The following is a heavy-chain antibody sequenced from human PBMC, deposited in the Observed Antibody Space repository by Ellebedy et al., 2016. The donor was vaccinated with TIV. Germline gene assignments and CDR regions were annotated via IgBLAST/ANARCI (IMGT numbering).Heavy chain of an antibody. J-gene: IGHJ4*02. D-gene: IGHD4-11*01. CDR1: GYTFTGYY. V-gene: IGHV1-2*02. Sequence: ASVKVSXXASGYTFTGYYMHWVRQAPGQGLEWMGWINPNSGGTNYAQKFQGRVTMTRDTSISTAYMELSRLRSDDTAVYYCARVRDYSNYALDYWGQGTLVTVSS. CDR3: ARVRDYSNYALDY. CDR2: INPNSGGT.